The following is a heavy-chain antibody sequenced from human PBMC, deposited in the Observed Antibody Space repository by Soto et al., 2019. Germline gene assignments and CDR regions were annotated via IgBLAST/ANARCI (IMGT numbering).Heavy chain of an antibody. CDR1: GDTFSSFA. D-gene: IGHD1-1*01. CDR2: IIPIFRTP. J-gene: IGHJ6*02. V-gene: IGHV1-69*12. CDR3: ARDTDRDQLACNYYYALTV. Sequence: QVHLVQSGAEVKKPGSSVKVSCKASGDTFSSFAISWVRQAPGQGLEWMGGIIPIFRTPKYGQKFQGRVTITADPPTSTAYTELSSLRSQDTAVSYCARDTDRDQLACNYYYALTVWGQGTTVIVSS.